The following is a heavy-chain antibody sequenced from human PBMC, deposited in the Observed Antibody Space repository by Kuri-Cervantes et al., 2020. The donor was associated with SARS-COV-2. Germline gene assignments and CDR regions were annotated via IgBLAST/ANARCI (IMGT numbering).Heavy chain of an antibody. CDR2: ISYDGSNK. CDR3: AKGSATSV. D-gene: IGHD1-26*01. Sequence: GGSLRLSCAASGFTFSSYGMHWVRQAPGKGLEWVAVISYDGSNKYYADPVKGRFTISRDNSKNTLYLQMNSLRAEDTAVYYCAKGSATSVWGQGTLVTVSS. V-gene: IGHV3-30*18. J-gene: IGHJ4*02. CDR1: GFTFSSYG.